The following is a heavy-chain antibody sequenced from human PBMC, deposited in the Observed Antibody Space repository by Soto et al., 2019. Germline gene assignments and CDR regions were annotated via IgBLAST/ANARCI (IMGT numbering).Heavy chain of an antibody. Sequence: QVQPVESGGGVVQPGRSLRLSCAASGFTFSSYGMHWVRQAPGKGLEWVAVIWFDGSNKYYADSVKGRFTISRDNSKNTLYLQMNSLRAEDTAVYYCARGDSYNYYYGMDVWGQGTTVTVSS. V-gene: IGHV3-33*01. D-gene: IGHD2-21*02. CDR2: IWFDGSNK. CDR1: GFTFSSYG. CDR3: ARGDSYNYYYGMDV. J-gene: IGHJ6*02.